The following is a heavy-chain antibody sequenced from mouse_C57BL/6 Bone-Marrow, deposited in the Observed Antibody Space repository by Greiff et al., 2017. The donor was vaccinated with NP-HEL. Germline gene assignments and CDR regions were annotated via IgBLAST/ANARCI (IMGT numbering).Heavy chain of an antibody. CDR1: GFNIKDDY. J-gene: IGHJ4*01. V-gene: IGHV14-4*01. CDR2: IDPENGDS. CDR3: TTGGSGTYAMDY. D-gene: IGHD1-1*01. Sequence: DVQLQESGAELVRPGASVKLSCTVSGFNIKDDYMHWVKQRPEQGLEWNGWIDPENGDSEYASKFQGKAPITADTSSHPAYLQLSSLTSEDTAVDYCTTGGSGTYAMDYWGQGTSVTVSA.